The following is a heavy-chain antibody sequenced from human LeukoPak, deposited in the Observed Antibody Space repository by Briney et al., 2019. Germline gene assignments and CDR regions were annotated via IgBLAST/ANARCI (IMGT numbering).Heavy chain of an antibody. V-gene: IGHV3-21*01. CDR2: ISSSTSHI. J-gene: IGHJ4*02. Sequence: PGGSLRLSCAASGFTFSSYSMNWVRQAPGKGLEWVSSISSSTSHIYYADSVKGRFTISRDNAKNSLYLQMNSLRAEDTAVYYCARAPSSSNDYWGQGTLATVSS. CDR3: ARAPSSSNDY. D-gene: IGHD6-6*01. CDR1: GFTFSSYS.